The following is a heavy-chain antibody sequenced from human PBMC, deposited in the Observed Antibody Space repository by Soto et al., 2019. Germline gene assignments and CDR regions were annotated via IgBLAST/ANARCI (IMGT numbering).Heavy chain of an antibody. CDR3: ARGVKYGAYSRWFDP. V-gene: IGHV1-8*01. J-gene: IGHJ5*02. CDR2: MNPNSGAT. Sequence: QVQLVQSGAEVKKPGASLKVSGKASGSTFTIYDTNWGRKATGQGLEYLGWMNPNSGATAYVQKFQGRLTMTWDTSITTAYMELSGLRSEDTALYFCARGVKYGAYSRWFDPWGQGTLVTVSS. CDR1: GSTFTIYD. D-gene: IGHD4-17*01.